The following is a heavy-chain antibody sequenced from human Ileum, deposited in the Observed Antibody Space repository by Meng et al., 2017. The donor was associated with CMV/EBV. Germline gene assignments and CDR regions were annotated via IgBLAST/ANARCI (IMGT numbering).Heavy chain of an antibody. CDR3: ATEDWNADY. CDR1: GFTFSSST. V-gene: IGHV3-23*01. CDR2: ISNSGGST. Sequence: LSCDASGFTFSSSTIIWVRQAPGKGLEWVSGISNSGGSTYYADSVKGRFTVSRDNSKNTLYLQMDSLRVEDTAVYYCATEDWNADYWGQGTLVTVSS. D-gene: IGHD1-1*01. J-gene: IGHJ4*02.